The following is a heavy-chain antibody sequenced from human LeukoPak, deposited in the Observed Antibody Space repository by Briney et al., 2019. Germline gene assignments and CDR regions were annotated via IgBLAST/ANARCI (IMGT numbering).Heavy chain of an antibody. CDR1: GFTFSSYA. CDR2: ISYDGSNK. CDR3: ASDMSYSGYYIDY. D-gene: IGHD3-3*01. Sequence: GRSLRLSCAASGFTFSSYAMHWVRQAPGKGLEXXXLISYDGSNKYYADSVKGRFTISRDNSKNTLYLQVNSLSPEDTAVYHCASDMSYSGYYIDYWGQGTLVTVSS. J-gene: IGHJ4*02. V-gene: IGHV3-30-3*01.